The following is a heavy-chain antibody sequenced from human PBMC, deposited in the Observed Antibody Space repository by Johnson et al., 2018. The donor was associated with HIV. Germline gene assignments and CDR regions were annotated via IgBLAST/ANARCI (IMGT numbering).Heavy chain of an antibody. CDR3: ARETNYYDSSGGLGLDI. V-gene: IGHV3-30*03. CDR2: ISYDGSNK. D-gene: IGHD3-22*01. J-gene: IGHJ3*02. CDR1: GFTFSSYG. Sequence: QMLLVESGGGVVQPGRSLRLSCAASGFTFSSYGMHWVRQAPGKGLEWVAVISYDGSNKNYSDSVKGRFTISRDNSKNMVDLQMNSLRIEDTAVYYCARETNYYDSSGGLGLDIWGQGTMVTVSA.